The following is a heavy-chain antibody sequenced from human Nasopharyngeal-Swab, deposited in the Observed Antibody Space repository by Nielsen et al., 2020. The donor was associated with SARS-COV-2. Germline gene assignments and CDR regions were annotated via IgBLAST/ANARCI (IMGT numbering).Heavy chain of an antibody. Sequence: ASVKVSCKASGYTFTSYYMHWVRQAPGQGLEWMGIINPSGGSTSYAQKFQGRVTMTRDTSTSTVYVELSSLRSEDTAVYYCARAEMKTTVTTYWNYWGQGTLVTVSS. CDR1: GYTFTSYY. V-gene: IGHV1-46*01. J-gene: IGHJ4*02. D-gene: IGHD4-17*01. CDR2: INPSGGST. CDR3: ARAEMKTTVTTYWNY.